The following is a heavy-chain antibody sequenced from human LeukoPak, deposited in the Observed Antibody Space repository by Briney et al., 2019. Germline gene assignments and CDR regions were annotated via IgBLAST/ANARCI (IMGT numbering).Heavy chain of an antibody. J-gene: IGHJ4*02. Sequence: SETLSLTCTVSGGSINSYFWSWIRQPPGKGLEWIGYVYYSGSINYIPSLKSRVTISMDTSKNQFPLKLNSVTAADTAVYYCARLTRRSGNYFENWGQGTLVTVSS. CDR2: VYYSGSI. CDR1: GGSINSYF. V-gene: IGHV4-59*01. D-gene: IGHD1-1*01. CDR3: ARLTRRSGNYFEN.